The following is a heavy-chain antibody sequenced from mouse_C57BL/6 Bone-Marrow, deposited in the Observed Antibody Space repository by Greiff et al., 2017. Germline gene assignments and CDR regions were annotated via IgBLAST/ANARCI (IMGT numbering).Heavy chain of an antibody. D-gene: IGHD1-1*01. CDR1: GYTFTSYD. CDR3: ARVEFDRSSGDWDVDV. J-gene: IGHJ1*03. V-gene: IGHV1-85*01. CDR2: IYPRDGST. Sequence: VQLQQSGPELVKPGASVKLSCKASGYTFTSYDINWVKQRPGQGLEWIGWIYPRDGSTKYNEKFKGKATLTVDTSCSTAYMELHILTSEDSAVYFCARVEFDRSSGDWDVDVWGTGTTVTVSS.